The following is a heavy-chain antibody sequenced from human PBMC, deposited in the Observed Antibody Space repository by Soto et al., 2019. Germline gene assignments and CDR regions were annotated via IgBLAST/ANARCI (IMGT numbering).Heavy chain of an antibody. CDR2: IYYSGST. J-gene: IGHJ6*02. Sequence: SETLSLTCTVSGGSISSYYWSWIRQPPGKGLEWIGYIYYSGSTNYNPSLKSRVTISVDTSKNQFSLKLSSVTAADTAVYYCARAGSYGQELDFYYYYGMDVWGQGTTVTVSS. V-gene: IGHV4-59*01. D-gene: IGHD1-26*01. CDR3: ARAGSYGQELDFYYYYGMDV. CDR1: GGSISSYY.